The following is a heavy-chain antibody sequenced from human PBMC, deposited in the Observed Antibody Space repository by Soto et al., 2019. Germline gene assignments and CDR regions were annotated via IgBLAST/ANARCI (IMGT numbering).Heavy chain of an antibody. D-gene: IGHD6-19*01. CDR3: AAEWLDFDY. J-gene: IGHJ4*02. Sequence: QVQLVQSWAEVKKPGASVKVSCRTSGYIFSSYDMHWVRQAPGQRLEWMGWISAGNGDTKYSQKFQDRVTITRDTSASTAYMELSSLRSEDTAVYYCAAEWLDFDYWGQGTLVTVSS. CDR2: ISAGNGDT. V-gene: IGHV1-3*01. CDR1: GYIFSSYD.